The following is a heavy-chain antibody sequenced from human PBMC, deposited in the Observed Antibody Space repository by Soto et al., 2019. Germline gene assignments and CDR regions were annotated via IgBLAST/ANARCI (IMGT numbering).Heavy chain of an antibody. J-gene: IGHJ4*02. Sequence: QVQLQQWGAGLLKPSETLSLTCAVDGGSFSGYYWTWIRQPPGTGLEWIGEINHSGSTNYNPSLKSRVTISVDTSKNQLSLKLPSVTAADTAVYYCARDKITGLFDYWGQGTLVTVSS. CDR3: ARDKITGLFDY. V-gene: IGHV4-34*01. D-gene: IGHD2-8*02. CDR2: INHSGST. CDR1: GGSFSGYY.